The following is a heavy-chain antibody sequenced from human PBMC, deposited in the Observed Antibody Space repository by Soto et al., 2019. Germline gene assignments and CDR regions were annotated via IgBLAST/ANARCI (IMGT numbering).Heavy chain of an antibody. CDR1: GFTFSGSA. V-gene: IGHV3-73*01. J-gene: IGHJ4*02. CDR2: IRSKANSYAT. CDR3: TSFADARLGTY. Sequence: GGSLRLSCAASGFTFSGSAMHWVRQASGKGLEWVGRIRSKANSYATEYAASVKGRFTISRDDSKNTAYLQMNSLKTEDTAVYYCTSFADARLGTYWGQGTLVTVSS. D-gene: IGHD3-3*01.